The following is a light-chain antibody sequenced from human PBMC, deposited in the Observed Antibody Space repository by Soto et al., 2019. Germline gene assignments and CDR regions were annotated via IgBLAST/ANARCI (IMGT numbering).Light chain of an antibody. Sequence: QSVLTQPPSASGTPGQRVTIFCSGSRSNVGTNGVNWYQQVPGTAPRLLIYSDNQRPSGVPDRVSGSKSGTSASLAISGLQSEDEADYYCAAWDDRLDGWMFGGGTKLTVL. CDR1: RSNVGTNG. CDR3: AAWDDRLDGWM. J-gene: IGLJ3*02. V-gene: IGLV1-44*01. CDR2: SDN.